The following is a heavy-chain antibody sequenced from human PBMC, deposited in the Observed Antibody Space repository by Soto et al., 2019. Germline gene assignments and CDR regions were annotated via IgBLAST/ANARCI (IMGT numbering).Heavy chain of an antibody. Sequence: SETLSLTCTVSGGSISSYYWSWIRQPPGKGLEWIGYIYYSGSTNYNPSLKSRVTISVDTSKNQFSLKLSSVTAADTAVYYCARGLRTGMYYYYRMDVWGQGTTVTVSS. CDR2: IYYSGST. CDR3: ARGLRTGMYYYYRMDV. CDR1: GGSISSYY. V-gene: IGHV4-59*01. J-gene: IGHJ6*02. D-gene: IGHD5-12*01.